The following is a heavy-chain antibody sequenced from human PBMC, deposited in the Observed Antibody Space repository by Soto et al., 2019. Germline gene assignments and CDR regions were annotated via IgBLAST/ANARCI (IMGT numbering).Heavy chain of an antibody. CDR1: GYTFTSYG. V-gene: IGHV1-18*01. CDR2: ISAYNGNT. J-gene: IGHJ6*03. D-gene: IGHD3-3*01. CDR3: ARDRSITIFGVVMDYYMDV. Sequence: ASVKVSCKASGYTFTSYGISWVRQAPGQGLEWMGWISAYNGNTNYAQKLQGRVTMTTDTSTSTAYMELRSLRSDDTAVYYCARDRSITIFGVVMDYYMDVWGKGTTVTVSS.